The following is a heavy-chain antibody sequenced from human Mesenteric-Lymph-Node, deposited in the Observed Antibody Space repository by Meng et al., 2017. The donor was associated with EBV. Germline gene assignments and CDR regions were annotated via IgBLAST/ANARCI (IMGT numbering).Heavy chain of an antibody. Sequence: QRQRQESGPGLVKRSGTLSLPCPVSGGSISSSSYYWGWIRQPPGQGLEWIGSFYYSGSTYYNPSLKSRVTISEHTSKNQFSLKLSSVTAADTAVYYCARVLLRGVILLWGQGTLVTVSS. CDR3: ARVLLRGVILL. D-gene: IGHD3-10*01. V-gene: IGHV4-39*07. J-gene: IGHJ4*02. CDR1: GGSISSSSYY. CDR2: FYYSGST.